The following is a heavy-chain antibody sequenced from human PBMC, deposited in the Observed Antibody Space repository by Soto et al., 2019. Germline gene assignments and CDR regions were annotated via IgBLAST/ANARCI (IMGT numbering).Heavy chain of an antibody. J-gene: IGHJ4*02. D-gene: IGHD5-12*01. V-gene: IGHV4-39*01. CDR2: IYYSGST. CDR1: GGSISSSSYY. CDR3: ARLVEMATIGYFDY. Sequence: TSETLSLTCTVSGGSISSSSYYWGWIRQPPGKGLEWIGSIYYSGSTYYNPSLKSRVTISVDTSKNQFSLKLSSVTAADTAVYYCARLVEMATIGYFDYWGQGTLVTVSS.